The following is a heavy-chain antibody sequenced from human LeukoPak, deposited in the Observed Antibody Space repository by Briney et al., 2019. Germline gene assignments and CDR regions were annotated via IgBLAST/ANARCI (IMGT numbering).Heavy chain of an antibody. CDR3: ARESCSGGSCYFDY. D-gene: IGHD2-15*01. Sequence: SETLSLTCAVSGGSISSGGYSWSWIRQPPGKGLEWIGYIYHSGSTYYNPSLKSRVTISVDRSTNQFSLKLSSVTAADTAVYYCARESCSGGSCYFDYWGQGTLVTVSS. V-gene: IGHV4-30-2*01. CDR2: IYHSGST. J-gene: IGHJ4*02. CDR1: GGSISSGGYS.